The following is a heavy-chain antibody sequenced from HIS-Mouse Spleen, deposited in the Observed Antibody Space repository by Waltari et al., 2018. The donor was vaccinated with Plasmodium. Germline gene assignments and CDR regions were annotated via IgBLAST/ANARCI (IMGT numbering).Heavy chain of an antibody. CDR1: GFTFSSYW. V-gene: IGHV3-74*01. Sequence: EVQLVESGGGLVQPGGSLRLSCAASGFTFSSYWMHWVRQAPGKGLVWGALIKSSGSSTTYADSVKGRFTISRDNAKNTLYLQMNRLRAEDTAVYYCARVGDFWSGYCNDYWGQGTLVTVSS. CDR2: IKSSGSST. CDR3: ARVGDFWSGYCNDY. J-gene: IGHJ4*02. D-gene: IGHD3-3*01.